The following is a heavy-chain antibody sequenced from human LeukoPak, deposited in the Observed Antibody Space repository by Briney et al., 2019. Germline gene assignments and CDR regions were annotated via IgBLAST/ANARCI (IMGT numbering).Heavy chain of an antibody. Sequence: SETLSLTCSVSGGSISPYYWSWIRQPPGKGLEWIGYVSYRGHTNYNPSLESRVTISLDTSKNQFSLNLSSVTAADTAIYYCARADMTSTWWFDPWGRGTLVTVSS. D-gene: IGHD2-21*02. CDR1: GGSISPYY. CDR2: VSYRGHT. V-gene: IGHV4-59*08. J-gene: IGHJ5*02. CDR3: ARADMTSTWWFDP.